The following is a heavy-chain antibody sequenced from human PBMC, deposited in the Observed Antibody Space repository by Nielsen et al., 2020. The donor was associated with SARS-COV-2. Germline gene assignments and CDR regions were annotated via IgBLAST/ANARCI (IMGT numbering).Heavy chain of an antibody. Sequence: SETLSLTCAVYGGSFSGYYWSWIRQPPGKGLEWIGEINHSGSTNYNPSLKSRVTISVDTSKNQFSLRVNSVTAADTAVYYCANSPGAFDVWGRGTMVTVSS. J-gene: IGHJ3*01. CDR3: ANSPGAFDV. CDR1: GGSFSGYY. CDR2: INHSGST. D-gene: IGHD3-10*01. V-gene: IGHV4-34*01.